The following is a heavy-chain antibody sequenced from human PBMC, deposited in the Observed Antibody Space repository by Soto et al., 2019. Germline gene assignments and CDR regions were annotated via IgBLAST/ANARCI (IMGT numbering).Heavy chain of an antibody. Sequence: QVRLVQSGAEVKKPGASVKVSCKASGYTFTSYGISWVRQAPGQGLEWMGWISAYNGNTNYAQKLQGRVTMTTDTSMSTAYMELRSLRSDDTAVYYCARDRGGITIFGVASRNDYWGQGTLVTVSS. D-gene: IGHD3-3*01. CDR2: ISAYNGNT. CDR1: GYTFTSYG. CDR3: ARDRGGITIFGVASRNDY. J-gene: IGHJ4*02. V-gene: IGHV1-18*01.